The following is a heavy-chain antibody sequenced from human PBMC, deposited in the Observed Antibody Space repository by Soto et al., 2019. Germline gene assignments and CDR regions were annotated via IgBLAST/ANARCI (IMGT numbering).Heavy chain of an antibody. D-gene: IGHD6-13*01. CDR3: ARGTFELNIAAAGASDAFDI. CDR2: IYYSGST. J-gene: IGHJ3*02. CDR1: GGSISSGGYY. V-gene: IGHV4-31*03. Sequence: QVQLQESGPGLVKPSQTLSLTCTVSGGSISSGGYYWSWIRQHPGKGLEWIGYIYYSGSTYYNPSLKSRVTISVDTSKNQFSLKLSSVTAADTAVYYCARGTFELNIAAAGASDAFDIWGQGTMVTVSS.